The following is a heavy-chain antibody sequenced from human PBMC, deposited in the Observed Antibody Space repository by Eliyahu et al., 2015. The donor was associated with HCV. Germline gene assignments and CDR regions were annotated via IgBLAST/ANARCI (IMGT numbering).Heavy chain of an antibody. CDR1: GGSISSYY. Sequence: QVQLQESGPGLVKPSETLSLTCTVSGGSISSYYWSWIRQPPGKGLEWIGYIYYSGNTNYNPSLKSRVTISVDTSKNQFSLKLSSVTAADTAVYYCVRGLWITLVRGVNGWFDPWGQGTLVTVSS. CDR2: IYYSGNT. D-gene: IGHD3-10*01. V-gene: IGHV4-59*01. CDR3: VRGLWITLVRGVNGWFDP. J-gene: IGHJ5*02.